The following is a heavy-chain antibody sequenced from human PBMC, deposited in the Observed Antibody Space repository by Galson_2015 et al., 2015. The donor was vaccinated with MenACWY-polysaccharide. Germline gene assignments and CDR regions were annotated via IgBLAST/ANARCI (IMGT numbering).Heavy chain of an antibody. CDR3: AREDFCSGGSCYFYDY. D-gene: IGHD2-15*01. V-gene: IGHV3-23*01. J-gene: IGHJ4*02. CDR2: ISGSASGGTT. CDR1: GFIFNTYG. Sequence: SLRLSCAASGFIFNTYGMACARQAPGKGLEWVSAISGSASGGTTYYAASVKGRFTISKDNSKNTLYLQMNSLRVEDTAVYYCAREDFCSGGSCYFYDYWGQGTLVTVSS.